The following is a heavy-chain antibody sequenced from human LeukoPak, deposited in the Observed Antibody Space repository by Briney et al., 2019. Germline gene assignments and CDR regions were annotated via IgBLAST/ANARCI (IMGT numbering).Heavy chain of an antibody. CDR1: GGSINNYY. J-gene: IGHJ4*02. CDR2: IYYRGST. V-gene: IGHV4-59*01. CDR3: ARGGDYGDLRYFDY. Sequence: SETLSLTCTVSGGSINNYYWSWIRQPPGKGLGWIGYIYYRGSTNYNPSLKGRVTFSVDTSKNQFSPKLNSVTAADTAVYYCARGGDYGDLRYFDYWGQGTLVTVSS. D-gene: IGHD4-17*01.